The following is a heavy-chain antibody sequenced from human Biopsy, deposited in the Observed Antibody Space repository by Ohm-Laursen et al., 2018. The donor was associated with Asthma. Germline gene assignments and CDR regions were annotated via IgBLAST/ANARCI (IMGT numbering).Heavy chain of an antibody. Sequence: ASVKASCKASGYAFNSAGITWVRQAPGQGLEWMGWISVYNGNTKVAQKLQDRVTMITDTSTSTAYMELRSLRSDDTAVYFCARAVDYSHYYGIDVRGQGTTVTVS. CDR1: GYAFNSAG. CDR3: ARAVDYSHYYGIDV. J-gene: IGHJ6*02. V-gene: IGHV1-18*01. D-gene: IGHD3-10*01. CDR2: ISVYNGNT.